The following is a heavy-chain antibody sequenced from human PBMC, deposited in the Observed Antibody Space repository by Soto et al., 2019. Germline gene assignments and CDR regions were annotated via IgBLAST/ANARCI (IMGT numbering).Heavy chain of an antibody. CDR2: IYSGGST. D-gene: IGHD4-17*01. V-gene: IGHV3-66*01. J-gene: IGHJ4*02. CDR1: GFTVSSNY. Sequence: EVQLVESGGGLVQPGGSLRLSCAASGFTVSSNYMSWVRQAPGKGLEWVSVIYSGGSTYYADSVKGRFTISRDNSKNTLYLQMNSLRAEDTAVYYCARTADYGAYGSFDYWGQGTLVTVSS. CDR3: ARTADYGAYGSFDY.